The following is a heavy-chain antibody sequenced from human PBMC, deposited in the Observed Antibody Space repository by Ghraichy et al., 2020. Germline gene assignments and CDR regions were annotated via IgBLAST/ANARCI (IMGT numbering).Heavy chain of an antibody. CDR3: ARGLANYDILTGYAPEGNDAFDI. D-gene: IGHD3-9*01. Sequence: SETLSLTCAVYGGSFSGYYWSWIRQPPGKGLEWIGEINHSGSTNYNPSLKSRVTISVDTSKNQFSLKLSSVTAADTAVYYCARGLANYDILTGYAPEGNDAFDIWGQGTMVTVSS. J-gene: IGHJ3*02. V-gene: IGHV4-34*01. CDR1: GGSFSGYY. CDR2: INHSGST.